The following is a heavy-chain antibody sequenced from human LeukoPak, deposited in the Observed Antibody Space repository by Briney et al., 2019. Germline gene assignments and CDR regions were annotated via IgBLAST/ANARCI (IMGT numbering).Heavy chain of an antibody. CDR3: GRETATAIDY. CDR1: GFTFTKHY. Sequence: GGSLTLSSAASGFTFTKHYMDWVRQAPGMGLEWMARTTHTPNAYTTAYAASVKGRYTVSRDDSKTVLHLQMSSLKTDNTAVYYCGRETATAIDYWGRGTLVTVSS. J-gene: IGHJ4*02. D-gene: IGHD5-18*01. CDR2: TTHTPNAYTT. V-gene: IGHV3-72*01.